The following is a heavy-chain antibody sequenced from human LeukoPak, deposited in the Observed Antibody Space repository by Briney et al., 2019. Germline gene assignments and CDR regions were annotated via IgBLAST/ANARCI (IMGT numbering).Heavy chain of an antibody. CDR3: ARGITIFGGGMDV. CDR2: IYYSGST. CDR1: GGSISSSNW. D-gene: IGHD3-3*01. Sequence: SETLSLTCAVSGGSISSSNWWSWVRQPPGKGLEWIGYIYYSGSTYYNPSLKSRVTISVDTSKNQFSLKLSSVTVADTAVYYCARGITIFGGGMDVWGQGTTVTVSS. J-gene: IGHJ6*02. V-gene: IGHV4-4*02.